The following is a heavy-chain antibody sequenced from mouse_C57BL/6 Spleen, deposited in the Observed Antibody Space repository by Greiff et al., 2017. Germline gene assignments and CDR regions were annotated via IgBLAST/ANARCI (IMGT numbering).Heavy chain of an antibody. Sequence: EVQLQQSGPELVKPGASVKISCKASGYTFTDYYMNWVKQSHGKSLEWIGDINPNNGGTSYNQKFKGKATLTVDKSSSTAYMELRSLTSEDSAVYYCAELTTVVEGMAMDYWGQGTSVTVSS. D-gene: IGHD1-1*01. CDR3: AELTTVVEGMAMDY. J-gene: IGHJ4*01. CDR1: GYTFTDYY. CDR2: INPNNGGT. V-gene: IGHV1-26*01.